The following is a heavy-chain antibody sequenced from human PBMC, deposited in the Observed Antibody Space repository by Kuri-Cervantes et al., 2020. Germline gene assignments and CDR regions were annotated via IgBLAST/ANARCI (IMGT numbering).Heavy chain of an antibody. Sequence: GESLKISCAVSGFTFSSYGMHWVRQAPGKGLEWVAFIRYDGNNKYYADSVKGRFTISRDNSKQMLFLEMNSLKTDDTALYYCARDGLAVDGFSGLIDYWGQGALVTVSS. CDR2: IRYDGNNK. D-gene: IGHD6-19*01. J-gene: IGHJ4*02. V-gene: IGHV3-30*02. CDR3: ARDGLAVDGFSGLIDY. CDR1: GFTFSSYG.